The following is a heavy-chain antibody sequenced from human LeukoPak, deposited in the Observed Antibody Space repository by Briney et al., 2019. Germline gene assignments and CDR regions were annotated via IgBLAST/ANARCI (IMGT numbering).Heavy chain of an antibody. CDR1: GFTFSSYA. V-gene: IGHV3-64*01. D-gene: IGHD2-2*02. Sequence: GGSLRLSCAASGFTFSSYAMKWVRQAPGKGLEYVSAIGSNGGSTYYANSVKGRFTISRDNSKNTLYLQMGSLRAEDMAVYYCAGGLKDCSSTTCFTYWYFDLWGRGTLVTVSS. J-gene: IGHJ2*01. CDR2: IGSNGGST. CDR3: AGGLKDCSSTTCFTYWYFDL.